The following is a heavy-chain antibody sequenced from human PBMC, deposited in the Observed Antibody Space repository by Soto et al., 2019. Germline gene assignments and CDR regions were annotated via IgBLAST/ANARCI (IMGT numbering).Heavy chain of an antibody. J-gene: IGHJ4*02. CDR3: AKDLGSGWFYFDY. D-gene: IGHD6-19*01. CDR1: GFTFSSYA. CDR2: ISGSGGST. V-gene: IGHV3-23*01. Sequence: AGGSLRLSCAASGFTFSSYAMSWVRQAPGKGLEWVSAISGSGGSTYYADSVKGRFTISRDNSKNTLYLQMNSLRAEDTAVYYCAKDLGSGWFYFDYWGQGTLVTVSS.